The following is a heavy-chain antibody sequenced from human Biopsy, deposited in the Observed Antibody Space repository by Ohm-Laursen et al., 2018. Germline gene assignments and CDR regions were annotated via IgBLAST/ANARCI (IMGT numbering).Heavy chain of an antibody. V-gene: IGHV4-59*02. Sequence: SETLSLTCTVSGDSVTKYYWSWIRQPPGKGLEWIGHIYYRVLTHYNPSLQSRVSISVDTSRNQVSLTLSSVTAADTAVYYCARDSGILNYGNVKYYHYYGMDVWGQGTKVTVSS. CDR3: ARDSGILNYGNVKYYHYYGMDV. CDR1: GDSVTKYY. CDR2: IYYRVLT. D-gene: IGHD4-11*01. J-gene: IGHJ6*02.